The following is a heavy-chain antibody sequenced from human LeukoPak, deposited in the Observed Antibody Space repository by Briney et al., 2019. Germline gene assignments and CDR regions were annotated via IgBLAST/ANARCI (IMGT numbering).Heavy chain of an antibody. CDR1: GYTFTSSG. V-gene: IGHV1-18*01. CDR3: ARRGYCSGGSCPRNWFDP. J-gene: IGHJ5*02. D-gene: IGHD2-15*01. CDR2: ISAYNGNT. Sequence: ASVKVSCKASGYTFTSSGISWVRQAPGQGLEWMGWISAYNGNTNYAQKLQGRVTMTTDTSTSTAYMELRSLRSDDTAVYYCARRGYCSGGSCPRNWFDPWGQGTLVTVSS.